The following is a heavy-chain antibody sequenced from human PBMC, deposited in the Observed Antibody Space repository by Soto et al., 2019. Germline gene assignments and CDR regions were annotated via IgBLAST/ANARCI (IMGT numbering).Heavy chain of an antibody. V-gene: IGHV4-39*01. D-gene: IGHD5-18*01. J-gene: IGHJ4*02. CDR2: IYYSGTT. CDR3: ARQDPLSGYGYGLGGYYFDF. CDR1: GGSVSSRAHY. Sequence: QVQLQESGPGLVKPSETLSLTCTVSGGSVSSRAHYWGWIRQTPGKGLEWFGNIYYSGTTSYNPSLKSRVTISVDTSKNQFSLKLTSVTAADTAVYYCARQDPLSGYGYGLGGYYFDFWGQGTLVTVSS.